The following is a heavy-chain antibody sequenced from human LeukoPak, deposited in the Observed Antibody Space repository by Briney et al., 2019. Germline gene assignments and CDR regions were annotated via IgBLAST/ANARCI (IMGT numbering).Heavy chain of an antibody. D-gene: IGHD2-2*01. Sequence: GASLRLSCAASGFTFDDYAMYWVRQAPGEGLEWLSVISGDSGSTFYADSVKGRFTISRDNSKNSLYLQMNNLRAEDTALYYCAKEDQPYYYYNGIDDWGQGTTVTVSS. CDR1: GFTFDDYA. CDR2: ISGDSGST. J-gene: IGHJ6*02. CDR3: AKEDQPYYYYNGIDD. V-gene: IGHV3-43*02.